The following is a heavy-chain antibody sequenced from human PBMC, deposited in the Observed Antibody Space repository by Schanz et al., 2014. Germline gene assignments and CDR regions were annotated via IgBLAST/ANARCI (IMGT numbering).Heavy chain of an antibody. CDR3: TRGGIRFDH. CDR2: ISFGSTAI. CDR1: GFTFSSSS. D-gene: IGHD3-10*01. V-gene: IGHV3-48*01. J-gene: IGHJ4*02. Sequence: EMQLVQSGGALVQPGGSMRLSCEGSGFTFSSSSLNWVRQAPGKGLEWIAFISFGSTAIYYADSVKGRFNVTRDNAKNTMYRQNDTMAAEDAAVYCCTRGGIRFDHWGQGAQVSVSS.